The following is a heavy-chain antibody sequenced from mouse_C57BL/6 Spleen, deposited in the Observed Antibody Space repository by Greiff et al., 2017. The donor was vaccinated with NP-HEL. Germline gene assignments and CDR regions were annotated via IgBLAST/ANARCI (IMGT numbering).Heavy chain of an antibody. D-gene: IGHD2-3*01. CDR2: INPGSGGT. J-gene: IGHJ2*01. CDR1: GYAFTNYL. Sequence: VQLQQSGAELVRPGTSVKVSCKASGYAFTNYLIEWVKQRPGQGLEWIGVINPGSGGTNYNEKFKGKATLTADKSSSTAYMQLSSLTSEDSAVYFCARYDGYYVYFDYWGQGTTLTVSS. CDR3: ARYDGYYVYFDY. V-gene: IGHV1-54*01.